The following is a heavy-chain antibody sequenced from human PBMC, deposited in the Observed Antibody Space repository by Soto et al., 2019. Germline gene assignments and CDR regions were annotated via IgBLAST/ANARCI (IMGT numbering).Heavy chain of an antibody. Sequence: EVQLVESGGDLVQPGRSLRLSCVASGFTFDDYVMHWVRQAPGRGLEWISGISWNGGYKGYAESVKGRFSISRDNARKSLYLQMDSLRVEDTALYYCTKAPRALNSYDFYAIDDWGQGTLVTVSS. J-gene: IGHJ4*02. D-gene: IGHD2-21*01. CDR3: TKAPRALNSYDFYAIDD. CDR1: GFTFDDYV. CDR2: ISWNGGYK. V-gene: IGHV3-9*01.